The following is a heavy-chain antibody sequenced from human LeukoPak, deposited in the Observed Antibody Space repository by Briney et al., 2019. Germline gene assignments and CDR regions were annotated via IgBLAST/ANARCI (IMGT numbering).Heavy chain of an antibody. J-gene: IGHJ4*02. CDR2: IYSGGST. Sequence: SGGSLRLSCAASGLTVSSNYMNWVRQAPGKGLEWVSVIYSGGSTYYADSVKGRFIIARDNSKDTLSLQMNSLRDEDTAIYYCTCLDYWGQGTLVTVSS. CDR3: TCLDY. V-gene: IGHV3-53*01. CDR1: GLTVSSNY.